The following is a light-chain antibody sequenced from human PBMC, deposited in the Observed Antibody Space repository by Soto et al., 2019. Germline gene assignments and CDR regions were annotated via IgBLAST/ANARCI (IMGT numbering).Light chain of an antibody. CDR1: QSVSSN. CDR2: GAS. CDR3: QQYNNWPPMT. Sequence: EVVMTQSPSTLSVSPVERSTLSFIASQSVSSNLAWYQQKPGQAPRLLIYGASTRATGIPARFSGSGSGTEFTLTISSLQSEDFAVYYCQQYNNWPPMTFGQGTKVDIK. J-gene: IGKJ1*01. V-gene: IGKV3-15*01.